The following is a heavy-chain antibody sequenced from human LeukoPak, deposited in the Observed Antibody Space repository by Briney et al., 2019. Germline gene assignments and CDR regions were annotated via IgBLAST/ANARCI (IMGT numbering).Heavy chain of an antibody. CDR2: IIPIFGTA. CDR3: ARGYYYDSSGPDAFDI. CDR1: GGTFSSYA. V-gene: IGHV1-69*13. Sequence: GASVKVSCKASGGTFSSYAISWVRQAPEQGLEWMGGIIPIFGTANYAQKFQGRVTITADESTSTAYMELSSLRSEDTAVYYCARGYYYDSSGPDAFDIWGQGTMVTVSS. D-gene: IGHD3-22*01. J-gene: IGHJ3*02.